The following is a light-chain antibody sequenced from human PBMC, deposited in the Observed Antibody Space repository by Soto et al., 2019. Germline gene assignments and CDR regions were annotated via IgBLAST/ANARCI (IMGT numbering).Light chain of an antibody. CDR3: QQSYNTPIT. CDR1: QNVFTY. Sequence: DIQMTQSPASLSASVGDSVTITCRASQNVFTYLNWYQHKPGKAPELLIYAASSLQSGGPSRFSGSGSGKDFTLTVSNLHPEDFATYYCQQSYNTPITFGQGTRLEIK. J-gene: IGKJ5*01. CDR2: AAS. V-gene: IGKV1-39*01.